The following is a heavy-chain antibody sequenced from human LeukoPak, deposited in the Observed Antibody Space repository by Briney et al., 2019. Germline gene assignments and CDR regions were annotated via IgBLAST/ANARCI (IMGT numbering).Heavy chain of an antibody. J-gene: IGHJ5*02. CDR3: ATFSYAGNAGGSVGP. V-gene: IGHV3-53*01. CDR1: GFTVSSNY. Sequence: GGSLRLSCAASGFTVSSNYMTWVRQAPGKGLEWVSVIYRAGNTYYAGSVKGRFTISRDNSKNTVYLQMNSLRAEDTAVYYCATFSYAGNAGGSVGPWGQGTLVTVSS. D-gene: IGHD4-23*01. CDR2: IYRAGNT.